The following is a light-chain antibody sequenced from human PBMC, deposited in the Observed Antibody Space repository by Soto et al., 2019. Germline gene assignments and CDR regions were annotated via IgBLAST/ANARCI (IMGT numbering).Light chain of an antibody. CDR2: GNT. V-gene: IGLV1-40*01. J-gene: IGLJ1*01. Sequence: QSVLTQPPSVSGAPGQRVTISCTGTSSNIGAGYDVHWYQHLPGTAPKLLIYGNTIRPSGVPDRFSGSKSGTSASLAITGLQAEDEADYYCQSHDTSLSGSFVLGTGTKVTVL. CDR3: QSHDTSLSGSFV. CDR1: SSNIGAGYD.